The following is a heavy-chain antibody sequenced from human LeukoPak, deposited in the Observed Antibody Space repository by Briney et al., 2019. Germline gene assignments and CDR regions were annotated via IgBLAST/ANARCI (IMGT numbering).Heavy chain of an antibody. CDR3: ARGRLAVGLNWFDP. J-gene: IGHJ5*02. D-gene: IGHD6-19*01. Sequence: SETLSLTCAVYGGSFNGYYWNWIRQPPGKGLEWIGEINHSGSTNYNPSLKSRVTISVDTSKNQFSLKLSSVTAADTAVYYCARGRLAVGLNWFDPWGQGTLVTVSS. CDR2: INHSGST. CDR1: GGSFNGYY. V-gene: IGHV4-34*01.